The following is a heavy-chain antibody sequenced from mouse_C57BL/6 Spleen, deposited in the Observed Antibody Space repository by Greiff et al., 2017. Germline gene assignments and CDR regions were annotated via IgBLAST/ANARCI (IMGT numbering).Heavy chain of an antibody. V-gene: IGHV1-55*01. CDR1: GYTFTSYW. J-gene: IGHJ2*01. Sequence: QVQLQQPGAELVKPGASVQMSCKASGYTFTSYWITWVKQRPGQGLAWIGDIYPGSGSTNYNEKFKSKATLTVDTSSSTAYMQLSSLTSEDSAVYYCARSGYDYDSYWGQGTTLTVSS. D-gene: IGHD2-4*01. CDR2: IYPGSGST. CDR3: ARSGYDYDSY.